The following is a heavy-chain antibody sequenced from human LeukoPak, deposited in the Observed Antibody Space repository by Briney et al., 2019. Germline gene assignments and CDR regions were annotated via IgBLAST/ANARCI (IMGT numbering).Heavy chain of an antibody. CDR1: GFTFNTHG. V-gene: IGHV3-48*02. CDR3: AGGVYGYNAFDY. J-gene: IGHJ4*02. D-gene: IGHD5/OR15-5a*01. CDR2: ISTGRSIM. Sequence: GGSLRLSCAASGFTFNTHGMSWVRQAPGKGLEWVSHISTGRSIMNYADSVKGRFTISRDNGKNSVYLQMNSLKDEDTAVYYCAGGVYGYNAFDYWGQGTLVRVSS.